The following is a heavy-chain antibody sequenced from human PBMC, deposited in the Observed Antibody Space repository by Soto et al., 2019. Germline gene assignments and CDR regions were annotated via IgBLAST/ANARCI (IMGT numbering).Heavy chain of an antibody. D-gene: IGHD6-19*01. CDR3: ARAGYSSSWDSYFDF. CDR1: GYTFTSYA. CDR2: INVGNAKT. J-gene: IGHJ4*02. Sequence: ASVKVSCKTSGYTFTSYAIHWVRQAPGQRPEWMGWINVGNAKTRYSQKFQDRVTITRGTSASTAYMELSSLKFEDTAVYYCARAGYSSSWDSYFDFWGQGTLVTVSS. V-gene: IGHV1-3*01.